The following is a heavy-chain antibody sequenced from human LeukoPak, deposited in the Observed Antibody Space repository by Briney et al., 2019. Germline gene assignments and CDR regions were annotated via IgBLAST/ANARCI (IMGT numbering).Heavy chain of an antibody. V-gene: IGHV3-30*04. Sequence: PGGSLRLSCAASGFTFGSYAMHWVRQAPGKGLEWVAVISYDGSNKYYADSVKGRFTISRDNSKNTLYLQMNSLRAEDTAVYYCTRGPRGYDSSGAPWGQGTLVTVSS. CDR2: ISYDGSNK. J-gene: IGHJ5*02. CDR3: TRGPRGYDSSGAP. CDR1: GFTFGSYA. D-gene: IGHD3-22*01.